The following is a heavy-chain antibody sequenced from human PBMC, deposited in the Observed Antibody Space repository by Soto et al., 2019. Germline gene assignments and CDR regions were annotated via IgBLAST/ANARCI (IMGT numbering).Heavy chain of an antibody. V-gene: IGHV1-69*12. CDR2: IIPIFGTA. D-gene: IGHD4-17*01. CDR3: ARELATVVTGWFDP. CDR1: GGTFSSYA. Sequence: QVQLVQSGAEVKKPGSSVKVSCKASGGTFSSYAISWVRQAPGQGLEWMGGIIPIFGTANYAQKFQGRVTITADESTSTAYMELSSMISEDPAVYYCARELATVVTGWFDPWGQGPLVTVSS. J-gene: IGHJ5*02.